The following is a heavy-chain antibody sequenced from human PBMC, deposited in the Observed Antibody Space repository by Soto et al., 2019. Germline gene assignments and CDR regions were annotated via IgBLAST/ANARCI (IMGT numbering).Heavy chain of an antibody. J-gene: IGHJ4*02. Sequence: QVQLVQSGTEVRKPGASVRVTCQASGYNFDSFGLSWVRQAPGQGPEWMGWISTYTGNTDFAPRFQGRLILTTDPSTSTAYMELRSLRSDDTAVYYCVRDVLGDSGSFGGYWGQGTLVTVSS. V-gene: IGHV1-18*04. D-gene: IGHD3-16*01. CDR2: ISTYTGNT. CDR1: GYNFDSFG. CDR3: VRDVLGDSGSFGGY.